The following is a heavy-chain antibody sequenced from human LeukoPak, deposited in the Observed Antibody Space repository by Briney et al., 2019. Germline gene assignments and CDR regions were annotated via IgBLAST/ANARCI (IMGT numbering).Heavy chain of an antibody. D-gene: IGHD2-15*01. CDR2: IYHSGST. Sequence: SETLSLTCAVPGGSISSSNWWSWVRQPPGKGLEWIGEIYHSGSTNYNPSLKSRVTISVDTSKNQFSLKLSSVTAADTAVYYCARHGYCSGGSCYFLILSPFDYWGQGTLVTVSS. CDR3: ARHGYCSGGSCYFLILSPFDY. J-gene: IGHJ4*02. V-gene: IGHV4-4*02. CDR1: GGSISSSNW.